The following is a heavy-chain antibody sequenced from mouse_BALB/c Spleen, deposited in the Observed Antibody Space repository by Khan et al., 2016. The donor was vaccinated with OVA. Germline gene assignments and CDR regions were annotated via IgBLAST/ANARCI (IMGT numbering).Heavy chain of an antibody. CDR3: AKLRVFYLDY. Sequence: QVQLQQPGPGLVAPSQSLSITCTVSGFSLTTNGVSWVRQPPGKGLEWLGVIWGDGSINYHSVLKSRLSISKDNSKSHVFLKLNSLQTDDTATYYCAKLRVFYLDYWGQGTTLTVSS. J-gene: IGHJ2*01. CDR1: GFSLTTNG. V-gene: IGHV2-3*01. CDR2: IWGDGSI.